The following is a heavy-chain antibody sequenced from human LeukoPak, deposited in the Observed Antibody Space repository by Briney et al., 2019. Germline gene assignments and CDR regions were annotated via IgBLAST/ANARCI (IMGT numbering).Heavy chain of an antibody. Sequence: SVKVSCKASGFTFTSSAVQWVRQARGQRLEWIGWIVAGSGNTNYAQKFQERVTITRDMSTSTAYMELSSLRSEDTAVYYCAADPRAAVAVPVGFDYWGQGTLVTVSS. D-gene: IGHD6-19*01. J-gene: IGHJ4*02. V-gene: IGHV1-58*01. CDR1: GFTFTSSA. CDR3: AADPRAAVAVPVGFDY. CDR2: IVAGSGNT.